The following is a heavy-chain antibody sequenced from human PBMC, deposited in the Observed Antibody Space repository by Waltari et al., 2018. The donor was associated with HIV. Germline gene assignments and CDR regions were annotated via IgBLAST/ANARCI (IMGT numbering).Heavy chain of an antibody. CDR1: GVRFSSYH. CDR3: AKGLPNNWNQGVDYFDY. D-gene: IGHD1-20*01. J-gene: IGHJ4*02. V-gene: IGHV3-23*01. Sequence: EVRLLGCGGGLIQPGGSLRLSYAAPGVRFSSYHLNWGREPPGKGVYWVSVIRGSGGSTYYADSVKARFTISRDNSKNILYLQMNILSADDTAVYYCAKGLPNNWNQGVDYFDYWGQGTLVTVSS. CDR2: IRGSGGST.